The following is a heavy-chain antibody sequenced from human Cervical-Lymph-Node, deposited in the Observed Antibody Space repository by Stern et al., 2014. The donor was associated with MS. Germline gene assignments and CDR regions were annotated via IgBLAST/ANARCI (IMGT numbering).Heavy chain of an antibody. CDR1: GGSINNGDYY. J-gene: IGHJ6*02. D-gene: IGHD1-1*01. CDR2: IYYSGAT. Sequence: QVQLQESGPGLVKPSPTLSLTCTVSGGSINNGDYYWSWVRQQPGKGLEWLGYIYYSGATYYNPSLKGRLTISVDTSKRHFSLKLTSVTAADTAVYYCARELSGMYGMDVWGQGTTVTVSS. V-gene: IGHV4-31*03. CDR3: ARELSGMYGMDV.